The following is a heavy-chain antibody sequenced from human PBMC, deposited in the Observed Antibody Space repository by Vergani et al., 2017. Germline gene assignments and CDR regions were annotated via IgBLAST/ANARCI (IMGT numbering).Heavy chain of an antibody. CDR1: GGSISSYY. Sequence: QVQLQESGPGLVKPSQTLSLTCTVSGGSISSYYWSWIRQPPGKGLEWIGYIYYSGSTNYNPSLKSRVTISVDTSKNQFSLKLSSVTAADTAVYYCARPYYYDSSGGTFYFDYWGQGTLVTVSS. CDR3: ARPYYYDSSGGTFYFDY. D-gene: IGHD3-22*01. V-gene: IGHV4-59*01. J-gene: IGHJ4*02. CDR2: IYYSGST.